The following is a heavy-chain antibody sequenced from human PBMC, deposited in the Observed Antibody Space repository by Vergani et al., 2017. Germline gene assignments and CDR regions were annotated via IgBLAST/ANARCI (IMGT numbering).Heavy chain of an antibody. D-gene: IGHD2-2*01. CDR1: GFTFSSYA. Sequence: EVQLLESGGGLVQPGGSLRLSCAASGFTFSSYAMSWVRQAPGQGLEWVSAISGSGGSTYYADSVKGRFTISRDNSKNTLYLQMNSLRAEDTAVYYCAKDPRPSGQLLSQHWGQGTLVTVSS. CDR3: AKDPRPSGQLLSQH. CDR2: ISGSGGST. J-gene: IGHJ1*01. V-gene: IGHV3-23*01.